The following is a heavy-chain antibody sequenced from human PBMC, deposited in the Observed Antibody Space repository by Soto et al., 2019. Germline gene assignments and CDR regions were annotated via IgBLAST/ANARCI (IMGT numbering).Heavy chain of an antibody. CDR1: SVSNAW. D-gene: IGHD2-15*01. V-gene: IGHV3-15*07. CDR2: IKSKTDGGTT. Sequence: SVSNAWMNWVRQAPGKGLEWVGRIKSKTDGGTTDYAAPVKGRFTISRDDSKNTLYLQMNSLKTEDTAVYYCTTDFVRYCRGGSGYFYYYGMDVWGQGTTVTVSS. CDR3: TTDFVRYCRGGSGYFYYYGMDV. J-gene: IGHJ6*02.